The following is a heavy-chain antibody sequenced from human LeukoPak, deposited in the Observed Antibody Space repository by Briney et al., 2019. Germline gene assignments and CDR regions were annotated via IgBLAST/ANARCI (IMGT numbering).Heavy chain of an antibody. V-gene: IGHV1-8*01. J-gene: IGHJ6*02. D-gene: IGHD3-10*01. CDR3: ARGSITMVRGVIIQYYYYGMDV. Sequence: ASVKVSCKASGYTFTSYDINWVRQATGQGLEWMGWMNPNSGNTGYAQKFQGRVTMTRNTSISTAYMELSSLRSEDTAVYYCARGSITMVRGVIIQYYYYGMDVWGQGTTVTVSS. CDR2: MNPNSGNT. CDR1: GYTFTSYD.